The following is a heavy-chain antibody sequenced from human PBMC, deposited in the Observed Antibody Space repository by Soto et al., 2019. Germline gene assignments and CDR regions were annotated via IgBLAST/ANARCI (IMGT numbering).Heavy chain of an antibody. V-gene: IGHV4-4*02. D-gene: IGHD2-15*01. CDR3: ARANGSGGSGYSVQHWFDP. CDR2: MYHSGST. J-gene: IGHJ5*02. Sequence: QVQLQESGPGLLKPSGTLSLTCAVSGGSISSSNWWSWVRQPPGKGLEWIGEMYHSGSTNHNPSHRSRVTTSVGKSKDQFSLKLSSVTAADTAVYYCARANGSGGSGYSVQHWFDPWGQGTLVTVSS. CDR1: GGSISSSNW.